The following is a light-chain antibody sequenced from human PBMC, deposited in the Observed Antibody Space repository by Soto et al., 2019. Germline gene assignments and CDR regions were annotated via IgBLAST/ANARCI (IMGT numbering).Light chain of an antibody. J-gene: IGKJ3*01. Sequence: VMTQSPPTLSVSPGERATLSCRASQSVSTDLAWYQQKPGQAPRLLIYGASTRATDVPARFSGGGSGTEFTLTITSLHSEDVAIYYCQQYNDWPPITLVPGTKVDIK. CDR2: GAS. V-gene: IGKV3-15*01. CDR3: QQYNDWPPIT. CDR1: QSVSTD.